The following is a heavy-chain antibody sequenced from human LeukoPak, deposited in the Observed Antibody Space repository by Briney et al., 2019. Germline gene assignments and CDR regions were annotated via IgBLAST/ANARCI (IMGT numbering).Heavy chain of an antibody. CDR1: GFTFSSYA. D-gene: IGHD3-10*01. Sequence: GGSLRLSCAASGFTFSSYAMSWVRQAPGKGLEWVSAISGSGGSTYYADSVKGRFTISRDNSKNTLYLQMNSLRAEDTAVYYCAKPPAMVRGVGEFDPWGQGTLVTVSS. V-gene: IGHV3-23*01. CDR3: AKPPAMVRGVGEFDP. J-gene: IGHJ5*02. CDR2: ISGSGGST.